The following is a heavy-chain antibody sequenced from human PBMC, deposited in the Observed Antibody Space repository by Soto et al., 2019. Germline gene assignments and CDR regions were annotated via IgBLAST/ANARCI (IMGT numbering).Heavy chain of an antibody. CDR1: GFTFSSYA. V-gene: IGHV3-64*01. Sequence: EVQLVESGGGLVQPGGSLRLSCAASGFTFSSYAMHWVRQVPGKGLEYVSAISSNGGSTYYANSVKGRFTISRDNSKDTLYLQMGSLRAEDMAVYYCAREGYCSSTSCYSFDYWGQGTLVTVSS. D-gene: IGHD2-2*01. CDR2: ISSNGGST. CDR3: AREGYCSSTSCYSFDY. J-gene: IGHJ4*02.